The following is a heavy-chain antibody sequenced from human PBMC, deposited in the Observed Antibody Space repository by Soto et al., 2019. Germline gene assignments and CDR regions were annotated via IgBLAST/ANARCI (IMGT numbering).Heavy chain of an antibody. V-gene: IGHV4-31*03. Sequence: SETLSLTCTVSGGSISSGGYYWSWIRQHPGKGLEWIGYIYYSGSTYYNPSLKSRVTISVDTSKNQFSLKLSSVTAADTAVYNCAREAGNCSGDCHQFDHWGQGTLVTVSS. J-gene: IGHJ4*02. CDR1: GGSISSGGYY. CDR3: AREAGNCSGDCHQFDH. CDR2: IYYSGST. D-gene: IGHD2-21*02.